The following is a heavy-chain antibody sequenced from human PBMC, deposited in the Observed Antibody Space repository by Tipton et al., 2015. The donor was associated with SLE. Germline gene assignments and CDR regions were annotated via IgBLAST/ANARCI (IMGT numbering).Heavy chain of an antibody. J-gene: IGHJ4*02. Sequence: TLSLTCVVYGGSFSGYYWSWIRQPPGKGLEWIGEINHSGSTNYNPSLKSRVTISVDTSKNQFSLKLSSVTAADTAVYYCAGDRQQLPQDYWGQGTLVTVSS. CDR1: GGSFSGYY. CDR3: AGDRQQLPQDY. CDR2: INHSGST. D-gene: IGHD6-13*01. V-gene: IGHV4-34*01.